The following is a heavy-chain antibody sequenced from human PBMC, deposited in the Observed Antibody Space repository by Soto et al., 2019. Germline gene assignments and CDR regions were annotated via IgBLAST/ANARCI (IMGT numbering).Heavy chain of an antibody. Sequence: GESLKISCKGSGYRFNNYWIAWVRQMPGKGLEWMGIIYPGDSDTRYSPSFQGQVTISADTSISTAYLEWSSLKASDTAIYYCARHVYYDVLKKNYWGQGTLVTVSS. V-gene: IGHV5-51*01. CDR2: IYPGDSDT. D-gene: IGHD3-9*01. CDR3: ARHVYYDVLKKNY. CDR1: GYRFNNYW. J-gene: IGHJ4*02.